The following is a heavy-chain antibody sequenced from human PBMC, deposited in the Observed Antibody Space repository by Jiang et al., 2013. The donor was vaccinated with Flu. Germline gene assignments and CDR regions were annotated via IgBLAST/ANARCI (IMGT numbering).Heavy chain of an antibody. D-gene: IGHD2-2*02. V-gene: IGHV2-26*01. CDR1: GFSLSNARMG. CDR3: ARIHKVPAAIGLVPYYYGMDV. Sequence: KPTQTLTLTCTVSGFSLSNARMGVSWIRQPPGKALEWLAHIFSNDEKSYSTSLKSRLTISKDTSKSQVVLTMTNMDPVDTATYYCARIHKVPAAIGLVPYYYGMDVWGQGTTVTVSS. CDR2: IFSNDEK. J-gene: IGHJ6*02.